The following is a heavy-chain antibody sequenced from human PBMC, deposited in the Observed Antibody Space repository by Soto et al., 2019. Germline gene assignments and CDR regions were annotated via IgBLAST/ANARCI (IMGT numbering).Heavy chain of an antibody. D-gene: IGHD6-19*01. J-gene: IGHJ5*02. V-gene: IGHV3-21*01. CDR3: ARGSSGWLQTWFEP. CDR1: GFTFSSYS. CDR2: ISSSSSYI. Sequence: GSLRLACAASGFTFSSYSMNWVRQSPGKGLEWVSSISSSSSYIYYADSVNGRFTISRDNAKKSLYLQMNSLRAEDTAVYYCARGSSGWLQTWFEPWGKGTLVTVSS.